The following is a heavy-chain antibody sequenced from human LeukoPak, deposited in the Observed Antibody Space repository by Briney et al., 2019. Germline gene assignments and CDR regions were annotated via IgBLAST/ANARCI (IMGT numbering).Heavy chain of an antibody. CDR3: ARVLPHRHLRYGYYGRRGYAFDI. J-gene: IGHJ3*02. D-gene: IGHD4-17*01. CDR1: GGSISSGGYY. Sequence: PSQTLSLTCTVSGGSISSGGYYWSWIRQHPGKGLEWIGYIYYSGSTYYNPSLESRVIISVDTSKNQFSLKLSSVTAADTAVYYCARVLPHRHLRYGYYGRRGYAFDIWGQGTMVTVSS. CDR2: IYYSGST. V-gene: IGHV4-31*03.